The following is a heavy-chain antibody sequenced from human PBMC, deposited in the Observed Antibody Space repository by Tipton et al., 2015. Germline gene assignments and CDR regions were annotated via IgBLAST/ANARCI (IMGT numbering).Heavy chain of an antibody. CDR3: VRARGRHGGLFGS. CDR2: IRYTGIT. D-gene: IGHD4-23*01. V-gene: IGHV4-59*01. CDR1: SDSISKYY. Sequence: TLSLTCTVSSDSISKYYWTWIRQPPGKELQWIGYIRYTGITNYNPSLKSRVTISVDTSKTQFSLKVSSVTAADTAMYYCVRARGRHGGLFGSWGQGTLVIVSS. J-gene: IGHJ4*02.